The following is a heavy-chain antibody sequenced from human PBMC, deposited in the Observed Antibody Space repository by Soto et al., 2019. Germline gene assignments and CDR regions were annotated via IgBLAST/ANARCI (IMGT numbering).Heavy chain of an antibody. CDR1: GGSISSGGYS. D-gene: IGHD3-22*01. CDR2: IYHSGST. V-gene: IGHV4-30-2*01. J-gene: IGHJ3*02. CDR3: ARRFDSSGYENAFDI. Sequence: TLSLTCAVSGGSISSGGYSWSWIRQPPGKGLEWIGYIYHSGSTYYNPSLKSRVTISVDRSKNQFSLKLSSVTAADTAVYYCARRFDSSGYENAFDIWGQGTMVTVSS.